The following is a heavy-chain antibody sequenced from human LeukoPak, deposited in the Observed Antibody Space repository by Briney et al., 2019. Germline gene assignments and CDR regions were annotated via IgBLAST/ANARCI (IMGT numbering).Heavy chain of an antibody. CDR2: ISAYNGNT. CDR1: GYTFTSHG. D-gene: IGHD2-21*02. Sequence: ASVKVSCKASGYTFTSHGISWVRQAPGQGLEWMGWISAYNGNTEYAEKFQGRVTMTTDTSTSTAYMELRSLGSDDTAVYYCARDSMVTSIWFDPWGRGTLVTVSS. V-gene: IGHV1-18*01. CDR3: ARDSMVTSIWFDP. J-gene: IGHJ5*02.